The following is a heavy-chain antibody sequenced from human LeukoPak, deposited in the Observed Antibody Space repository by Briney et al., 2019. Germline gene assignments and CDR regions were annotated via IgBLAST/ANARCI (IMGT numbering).Heavy chain of an antibody. J-gene: IGHJ4*02. CDR2: IYPGDSDI. Sequence: GESLKISCNGSGYSFTSYWIAWVRQMPGKGLEWMGIIYPGDSDITCSPSFQGQVTISADKSINTAYLQWSSLKASDTAMYFCARRDYGGKHFDYWGQGTLVTVSS. CDR1: GYSFTSYW. D-gene: IGHD4-23*01. CDR3: ARRDYGGKHFDY. V-gene: IGHV5-51*01.